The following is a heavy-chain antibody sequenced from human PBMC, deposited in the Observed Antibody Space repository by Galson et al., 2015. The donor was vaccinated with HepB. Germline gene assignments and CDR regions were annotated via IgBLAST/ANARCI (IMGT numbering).Heavy chain of an antibody. D-gene: IGHD2-21*02. V-gene: IGHV4-31*03. Sequence: TLSLTCSVSGDSISSAGYYWSWIRQHPGKGLEWIGYIYYSGRAYYDPSLKSRVTISADTSKNQFSLKLSSVTAADTAVYYCARKGDTYQYGFDSWGQGSLVTVSS. CDR1: GDSISSAGYY. J-gene: IGHJ4*02. CDR3: ARKGDTYQYGFDS. CDR2: IYYSGRA.